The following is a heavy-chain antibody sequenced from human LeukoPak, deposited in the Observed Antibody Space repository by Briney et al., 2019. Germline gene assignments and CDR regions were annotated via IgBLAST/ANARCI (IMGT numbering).Heavy chain of an antibody. CDR1: GFTFSSYW. CDR3: ARERSSGYLDY. V-gene: IGHV3-7*01. Sequence: PGGSLRLSCAASGFTFSSYWMSWVRQAPGKGLEWVANIKQDGSEKYYVDSVKGRFAISRDNAKNSLYLQMNRLRAEDTAVYYCARERSSGYLDYWGQGTLVTVSS. J-gene: IGHJ4*02. D-gene: IGHD3-22*01. CDR2: IKQDGSEK.